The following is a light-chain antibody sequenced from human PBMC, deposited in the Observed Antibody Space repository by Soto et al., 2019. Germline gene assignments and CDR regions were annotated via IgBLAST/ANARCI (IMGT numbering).Light chain of an antibody. J-gene: IGKJ1*01. V-gene: IGKV1-9*01. CDR2: TAS. Sequence: SASVGDRFTITCRASQGISSYLAWYQQKPGKAPKLLISTASTLQSGVPSRFSGSGSGTEFTLTISSLQPEDFATYYCQQLNNYPRTFGQGTKVDI. CDR1: QGISSY. CDR3: QQLNNYPRT.